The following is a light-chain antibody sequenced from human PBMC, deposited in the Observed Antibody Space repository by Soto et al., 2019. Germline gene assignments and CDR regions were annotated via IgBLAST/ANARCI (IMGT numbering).Light chain of an antibody. CDR3: QQYHSDSPWT. V-gene: IGKV1-5*03. CDR2: KAS. Sequence: DIQMTQSPSTVSASVGDRVTITCRASQNIYKFLAWYQQKPGKAPDLLIYKASTLESGVPSRFNGSGSGTEFSLQITSLQSEDFATYYCQQYHSDSPWTFGPGTKVDI. J-gene: IGKJ1*01. CDR1: QNIYKF.